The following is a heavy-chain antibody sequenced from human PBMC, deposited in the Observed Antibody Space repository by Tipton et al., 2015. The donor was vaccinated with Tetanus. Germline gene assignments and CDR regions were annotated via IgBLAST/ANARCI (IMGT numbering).Heavy chain of an antibody. Sequence: SLRLSCAASGFTFSSYAMHWVRQAPGKGLEWVAVISYDGSNKYYADSVKGRFTISRDNSKNTLYLQMNSLRAEDTAVYYCAGMLNYDILSGYSADYFDYWGQGTLVTVSS. CDR3: AGMLNYDILSGYSADYFDY. CDR1: GFTFSSYA. V-gene: IGHV3-30-3*01. D-gene: IGHD3-9*01. J-gene: IGHJ4*02. CDR2: ISYDGSNK.